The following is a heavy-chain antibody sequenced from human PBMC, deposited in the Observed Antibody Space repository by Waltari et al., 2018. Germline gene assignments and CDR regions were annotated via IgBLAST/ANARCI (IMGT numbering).Heavy chain of an antibody. D-gene: IGHD6-19*01. Sequence: EVQLVESGGGLVQPGGSLRLPCAAPGSTLRSFWMNWVRQTPGKGLEWVAGIKQDGSEKYYADSVKGRFTISRDNAKNSLYLQMNSLRAEDTAVYYCATSGWYCFDYWGQGTLVTVSS. CDR1: GSTLRSFW. CDR3: ATSGWYCFDY. CDR2: IKQDGSEK. J-gene: IGHJ4*02. V-gene: IGHV3-7*01.